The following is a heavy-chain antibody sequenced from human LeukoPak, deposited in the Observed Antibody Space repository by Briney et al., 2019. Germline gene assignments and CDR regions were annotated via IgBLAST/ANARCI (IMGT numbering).Heavy chain of an antibody. CDR2: IKQDGSEK. J-gene: IGHJ3*01. CDR3: ARSRSSSWSFDAFDL. D-gene: IGHD6-13*01. Sequence: GGSLRLSCAASGFTFSSYWMSWVRQAPGKGLEWVANIKQDGSEKYYVDSVKGRFTISRDNAKNSLYLQMNSLRAEDTALYYCARSRSSSWSFDAFDLWGQGTMVTVSS. CDR1: GFTFSSYW. V-gene: IGHV3-7*03.